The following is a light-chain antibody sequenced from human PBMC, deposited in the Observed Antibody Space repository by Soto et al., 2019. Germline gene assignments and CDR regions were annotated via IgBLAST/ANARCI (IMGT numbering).Light chain of an antibody. CDR1: QSVRSN. Sequence: EIVMTQSPATLSVSPGERVTLSCRASQSVRSNLAWYQQKAGQAPRLLTYGASTRATGIPARFSGSGSGTEFTLTISSLQSEDFAVYYCQQYNNWSSWTFGQGTKVEIK. J-gene: IGKJ1*01. CDR2: GAS. CDR3: QQYNNWSSWT. V-gene: IGKV3-15*01.